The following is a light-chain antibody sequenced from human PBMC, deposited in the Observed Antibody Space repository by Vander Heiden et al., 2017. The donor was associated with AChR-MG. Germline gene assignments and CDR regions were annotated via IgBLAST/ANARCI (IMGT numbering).Light chain of an antibody. Sequence: DIQMTQSPSSLSASVGDRVTITCRASQSISSYLNWYQQKPGKAPKLLIYAASSLQSGVPSRFSGSGSGTDFTLTISRLQPEDFATYYCQQSDSTLITFGQPTRLDIK. CDR1: QSISSY. J-gene: IGKJ5*01. CDR2: AAS. V-gene: IGKV1-39*01. CDR3: QQSDSTLIT.